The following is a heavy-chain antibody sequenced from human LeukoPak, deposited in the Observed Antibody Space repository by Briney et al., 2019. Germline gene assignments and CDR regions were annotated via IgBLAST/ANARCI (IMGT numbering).Heavy chain of an antibody. J-gene: IGHJ4*02. D-gene: IGHD2-2*01. CDR2: IIPIFGTA. CDR3: ATPCTSCPTLQYYFDY. V-gene: IGHV1-69*13. Sequence: GASVKVSCKASGGSFNNYAISWVRQAPGQGLEWMGGIIPIFGTANYAQKFQGRVTITADESTSTAYMELSSLRSEDTAVYYCATPCTSCPTLQYYFDYWGQGALVPVSS. CDR1: GGSFNNYA.